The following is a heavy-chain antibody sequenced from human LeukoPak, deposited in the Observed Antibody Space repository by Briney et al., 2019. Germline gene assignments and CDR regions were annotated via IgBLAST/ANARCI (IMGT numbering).Heavy chain of an antibody. CDR2: ISYDGSNK. CDR3: AKEGFIVAAAGAADYYYSYGMDV. CDR1: GFTFSSYG. J-gene: IGHJ6*02. V-gene: IGHV3-30*18. Sequence: PGGSLRLSCAASGFTFSSYGMHWVRQAPGKGLEWVAVISYDGSNKYYADSVKGRFTISRDNSKNTLYLQMNSLRAEDTAVYYCAKEGFIVAAAGAADYYYSYGMDVWGQGTTVTVSS. D-gene: IGHD6-13*01.